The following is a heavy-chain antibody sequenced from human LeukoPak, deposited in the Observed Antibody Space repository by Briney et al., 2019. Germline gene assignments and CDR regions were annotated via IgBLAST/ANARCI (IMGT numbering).Heavy chain of an antibody. CDR2: ISYDGSNK. Sequence: PGRSLRLSCAASGFTFSTYAMHWVRQGPGKGLEGVAVISYDGSNKFYADSVKGRFTISRDNSKNTLYLQMSSLSAEDTAVYYCARTTTPHYYGSGSYALGYWGQGTLVTVPS. CDR3: ARTTTPHYYGSGSYALGY. J-gene: IGHJ4*02. CDR1: GFTFSTYA. D-gene: IGHD3-10*01. V-gene: IGHV3-30-3*01.